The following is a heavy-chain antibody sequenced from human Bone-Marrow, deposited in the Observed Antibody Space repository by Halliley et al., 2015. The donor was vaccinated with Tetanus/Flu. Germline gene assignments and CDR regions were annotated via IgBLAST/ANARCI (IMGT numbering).Heavy chain of an antibody. Sequence: TLSLTCTVSGDSMRSGNYYWNWICQHPRRGLEWIGYIYYSGTTSYNPSLQSRLTISVDTSKNQFSLKLTSVTAADTALYYCAKTAATASGAFDVWGQGTIVAVSS. CDR2: IYYSGTT. D-gene: IGHD3-10*01. CDR1: GDSMRSGNYY. CDR3: AKTAATASGAFDV. V-gene: IGHV4-31*03. J-gene: IGHJ3*01.